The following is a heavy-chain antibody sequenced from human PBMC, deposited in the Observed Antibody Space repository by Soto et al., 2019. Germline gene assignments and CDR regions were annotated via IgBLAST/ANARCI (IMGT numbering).Heavy chain of an antibody. Sequence: ESGGGVVQPGRSLRLSCAASGFTFSSYAMHWVRQAPGKGLEWVAVISYDGSNKYYADSVKGRFTISRDNSKNSLYLQMNSLRAEDTAVYYCARDHKGGYYYYGMDVWGQGTTVTVSS. J-gene: IGHJ6*02. CDR3: ARDHKGGYYYYGMDV. V-gene: IGHV3-30-3*01. CDR1: GFTFSSYA. CDR2: ISYDGSNK.